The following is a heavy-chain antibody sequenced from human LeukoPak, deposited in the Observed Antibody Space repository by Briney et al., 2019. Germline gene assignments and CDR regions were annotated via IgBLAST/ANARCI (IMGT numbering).Heavy chain of an antibody. CDR3: AKDTAVGRSYQNTFEV. V-gene: IGHV3-20*04. Sequence: GGSLRLSCAGSGFIFGDYGMIWVRQAPGKGLEWVSGLNWNGGNTKYADSVRGRFTISRDNAKKSLFLQMDSLRVEDTALYYCAKDTAVGRSYQNTFEVWGQGTMVTVSS. J-gene: IGHJ3*01. CDR1: GFIFGDYG. CDR2: LNWNGGNT. D-gene: IGHD1-26*01.